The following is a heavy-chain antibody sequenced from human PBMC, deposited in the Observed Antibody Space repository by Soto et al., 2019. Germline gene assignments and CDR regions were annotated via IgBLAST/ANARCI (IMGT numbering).Heavy chain of an antibody. CDR2: SSSSSGTI. CDR1: EFTLSTYS. Sequence: GGSLRLSCAASEFTLSTYSMNWVRQTPGKGLEWISYSSSSSGTIYYADSVKGRFTISRDNAKNSLYLQMNSLRDGDTAVYYCARSWVGYSGSHPGPFDFWGQGTLVTVSS. D-gene: IGHD1-26*01. V-gene: IGHV3-48*02. CDR3: ARSWVGYSGSHPGPFDF. J-gene: IGHJ4*02.